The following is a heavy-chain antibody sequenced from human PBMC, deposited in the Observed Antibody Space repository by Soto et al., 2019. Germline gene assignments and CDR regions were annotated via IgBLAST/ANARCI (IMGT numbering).Heavy chain of an antibody. D-gene: IGHD3-10*01. J-gene: IGHJ6*02. V-gene: IGHV4-39*01. Sequence: TLYLTSTVSHGSIDRSIFSCGGIRQPPGKGLEWIGSIYYSGSTYYNPSLKSRVTISVDTSKNQFSLKLSSVTAADTAVYYCARGGYYYGSGSYPDYYYGMDVWGQGTTVT. CDR3: ARGGYYYGSGSYPDYYYGMDV. CDR2: IYYSGST. CDR1: HGSIDRSIFS.